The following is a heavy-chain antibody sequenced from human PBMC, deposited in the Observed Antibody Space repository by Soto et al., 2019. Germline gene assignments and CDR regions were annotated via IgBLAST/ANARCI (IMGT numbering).Heavy chain of an antibody. J-gene: IGHJ6*02. D-gene: IGHD6-19*01. Sequence: QVQLVQSGAEVKKPGASVKVSCKASGYTCTSYGISWVRQAPGQGLAWMGWISAYNGNTNYAQTLQGRVTMTTDTSTSTAYMELRSLRSDDTAVYYCARMYSSGWSYYYGMDVWGQGTTVTVSS. CDR2: ISAYNGNT. CDR3: ARMYSSGWSYYYGMDV. V-gene: IGHV1-18*01. CDR1: GYTCTSYG.